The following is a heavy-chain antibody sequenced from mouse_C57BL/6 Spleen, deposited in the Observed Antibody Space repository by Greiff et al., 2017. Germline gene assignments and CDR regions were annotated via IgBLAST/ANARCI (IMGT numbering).Heavy chain of an antibody. V-gene: IGHV1-18*01. Sequence: EVQLQQSGPELVKPGASVKIPCKASGYTFTDYNMDWVKQSHGKSLEWIGDINPNNGGTIYNQKFKGKATLTVDKSSSTAYMELRSLTSEDTAVDYCARIGGVYYYGSSYAMDYWGQGTSVTVSS. D-gene: IGHD1-1*01. CDR3: ARIGGVYYYGSSYAMDY. CDR2: INPNNGGT. J-gene: IGHJ4*01. CDR1: GYTFTDYN.